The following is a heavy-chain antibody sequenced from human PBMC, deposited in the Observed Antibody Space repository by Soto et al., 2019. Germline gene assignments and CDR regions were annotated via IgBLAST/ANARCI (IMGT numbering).Heavy chain of an antibody. CDR2: IKSKVDGETV. J-gene: IGHJ4*02. Sequence: EVRLVESGGGLVKPGGSLRLSCAASGFAFSDAWMIWVRQSPWTGLEWVGRIKSKVDGETVDHAAAVQGRFTISREDSKNTLYLQMNSLKTEDTGVYYCTTGAMLPFGVVHWGQGTLVTVSS. CDR1: GFAFSDAW. V-gene: IGHV3-15*07. CDR3: TTGAMLPFGVVH. D-gene: IGHD2-2*01.